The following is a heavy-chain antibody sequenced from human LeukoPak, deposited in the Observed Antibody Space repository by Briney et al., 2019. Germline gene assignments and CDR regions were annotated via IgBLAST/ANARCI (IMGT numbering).Heavy chain of an antibody. J-gene: IGHJ4*02. CDR1: GFTFSTYS. CDR2: ISSNGDRT. D-gene: IGHD6-13*01. V-gene: IGHV3-64*01. CDR3: ARGRSSSGY. Sequence: GGSLRLSCAASGFTFSTYSMHWVRQAPGKGLEYVSAISSNGDRTYYANSVKGRFTISRDNSKNTLFLQMGSLRAEDMAIYYCARGRSSSGYWGQGTLVTVSS.